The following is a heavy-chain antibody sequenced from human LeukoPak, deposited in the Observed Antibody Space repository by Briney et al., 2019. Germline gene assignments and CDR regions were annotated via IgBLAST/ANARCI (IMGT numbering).Heavy chain of an antibody. V-gene: IGHV3-73*01. Sequence: GGSLRLSCAASGFTFSSYAMSWVRQASGKGLEWVGRIRSKANSYATAYAASVKGRFTISRDDSKNTAYLQMNSLKTEDTAVYYCTTQKGGFLWFGELPPDYWGQGTLVTVSS. CDR2: IRSKANSYAT. D-gene: IGHD3-10*01. J-gene: IGHJ4*02. CDR1: GFTFSSYA. CDR3: TTQKGGFLWFGELPPDY.